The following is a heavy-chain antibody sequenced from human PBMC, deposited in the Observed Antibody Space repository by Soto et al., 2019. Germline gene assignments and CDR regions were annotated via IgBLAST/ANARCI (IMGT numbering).Heavy chain of an antibody. J-gene: IGHJ3*01. CDR3: ATGPTSTWFLDF. D-gene: IGHD2-2*01. CDR1: GFTFSSNG. Sequence: QVQLVESGGGVVQPGRSLRLSCAASGFTFSSNGMHWVRQAPGKGLEWVAGIWYDGSYIKYGDSVQGRFAISRDNSKNKLYLEMNSLRVEDTAVYYCATGPTSTWFLDFWGQGTMVTVSS. V-gene: IGHV3-33*01. CDR2: IWYDGSYI.